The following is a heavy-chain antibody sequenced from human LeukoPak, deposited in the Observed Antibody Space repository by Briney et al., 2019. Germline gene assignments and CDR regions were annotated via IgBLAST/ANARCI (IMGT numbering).Heavy chain of an antibody. D-gene: IGHD3-16*01. J-gene: IGHJ3*02. Sequence: GASVKVSCKASGYTFISYGISWVRQAPGEGLEWMGWISPYNGNTKHAQNFQGRVTMTTDTSTSTAYMELRSLRSDDTAVYYCARADTNMINPQDAFDIWGQGTVVTVSS. CDR2: ISPYNGNT. CDR1: GYTFISYG. CDR3: ARADTNMINPQDAFDI. V-gene: IGHV1-18*01.